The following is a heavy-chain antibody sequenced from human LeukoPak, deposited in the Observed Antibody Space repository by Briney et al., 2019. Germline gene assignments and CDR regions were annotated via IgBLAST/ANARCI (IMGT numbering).Heavy chain of an antibody. J-gene: IGHJ4*02. D-gene: IGHD5-12*01. CDR3: ASSDGQPPRFDSSYDIFDY. CDR2: IYHSGRT. CDR1: GGSISSGNW. Sequence: SETLSLTCAVSGGSISSGNWWSWVRQPPGKGLEWIGEIYHSGRTNYNPSLKSRVTIPLDKSKNQFSLNLSSVTAADTALYYCASSDGQPPRFDSSYDIFDYWGQGTLVTVSS. V-gene: IGHV4-4*02.